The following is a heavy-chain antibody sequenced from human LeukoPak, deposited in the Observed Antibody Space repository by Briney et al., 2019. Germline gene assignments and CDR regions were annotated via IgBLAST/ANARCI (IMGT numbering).Heavy chain of an antibody. CDR2: IYHSGST. J-gene: IGHJ2*01. CDR3: AREHFDL. Sequence: SETLSLTCTVSGGSISSYYWSWIRQPPGKGLEWIGYIYHSGSTYYNPSLKSRVTISVDRSKNQFSLKLSSVTAADTAVYYCAREHFDLWGRGTLVTVSS. V-gene: IGHV4-59*12. CDR1: GGSISSYY.